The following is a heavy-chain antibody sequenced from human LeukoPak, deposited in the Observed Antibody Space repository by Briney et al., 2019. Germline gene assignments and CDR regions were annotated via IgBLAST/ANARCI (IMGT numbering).Heavy chain of an antibody. Sequence: PGGSLRLSCAASGFTFSSYAMNWIRQAPGKGLEWVANIKQDGSEKYCVDSVKGRFTISRDNAKKALYLQMNSLRAEDTAVYYGECSVVPGPVDNWGQGTMVTVSS. D-gene: IGHD2-15*01. CDR1: GFTFSSYA. V-gene: IGHV3-7*05. CDR2: IKQDGSEK. J-gene: IGHJ3*02. CDR3: ECSVVPGPVDN.